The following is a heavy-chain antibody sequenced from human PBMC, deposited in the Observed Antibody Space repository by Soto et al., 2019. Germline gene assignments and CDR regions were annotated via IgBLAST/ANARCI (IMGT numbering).Heavy chain of an antibody. CDR1: GFTFSSYA. V-gene: IGHV3-30-3*01. J-gene: IGHJ5*02. Sequence: QVQLVESGGGVVQPGRSLRLSCAASGFTFSSYAMHWVRQAPGKGLEWVAVISYDGSNKYYADSVKGRFTISRDNSKNTLYLQMNSLRAEDTAVYYCLSYYGSGSDNWFDPWGQGTLVTVSS. CDR2: ISYDGSNK. D-gene: IGHD3-10*01. CDR3: LSYYGSGSDNWFDP.